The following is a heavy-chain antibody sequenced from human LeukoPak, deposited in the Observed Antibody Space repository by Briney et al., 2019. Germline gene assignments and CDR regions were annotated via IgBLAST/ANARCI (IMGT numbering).Heavy chain of an antibody. CDR2: IIPIFGTA. CDR1: GGTFSRYA. J-gene: IGHJ6*03. CDR3: ARDALVATAYYYYYYMDV. Sequence: ASVKVSCKASGGTFSRYAMSWVRQAPGQGLEWMGGIIPIFGTASFAQKFQGRVTITADESTGTAYMELSSLRAEDMAVYYCARDALVATAYYYYYYMDVWGKGTTVTVSS. V-gene: IGHV1-69*13. D-gene: IGHD5-12*01.